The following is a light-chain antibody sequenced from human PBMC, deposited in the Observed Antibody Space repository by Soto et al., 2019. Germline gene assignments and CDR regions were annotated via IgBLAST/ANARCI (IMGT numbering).Light chain of an antibody. Sequence: QSALTQPASVSGSPVQSITISCTGTSSDVGGYNYVSWYQQHPGKAPKLMIYEVSNRPSGVSNRVSGSKSGNTASLTISGPQAEDEADYYCSSYTISSTRVFRGGTQLTVL. CDR3: SSYTISSTRV. CDR2: EVS. V-gene: IGLV2-14*01. J-gene: IGLJ3*02. CDR1: SSDVGGYNY.